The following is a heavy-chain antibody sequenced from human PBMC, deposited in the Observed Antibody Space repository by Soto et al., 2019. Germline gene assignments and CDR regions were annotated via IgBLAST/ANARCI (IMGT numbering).Heavy chain of an antibody. V-gene: IGHV1-69*13. CDR3: ARAQGICITMIVVVPNAPYYYYYYGMDV. CDR1: GGTFSSYA. J-gene: IGHJ6*02. CDR2: IIPIFGTA. Sequence: SVKVSCKASGGTFSSYAISWVRQAPGQGLEWMGGIIPIFGTANYAQKFQGRVTITADESTSTAYMELSSLRFEDTAVYYCARAQGICITMIVVVPNAPYYYYYYGMDVWGQGTTVTVSS. D-gene: IGHD3-22*01.